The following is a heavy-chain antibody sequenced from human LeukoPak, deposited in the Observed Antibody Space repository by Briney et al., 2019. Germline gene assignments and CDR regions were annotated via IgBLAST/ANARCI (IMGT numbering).Heavy chain of an antibody. J-gene: IGHJ6*02. V-gene: IGHV1-69*04. CDR2: LIPLFGIT. CDR1: GGTFSNYA. CDR3: ASQLTPLSGMDV. Sequence: SVKVSCKASGGTFSNYAFNWVRQAPGQGLEWVGRLIPLFGITNYAQKFEGRVTITADKATSTAYMELSSLRSEDTAVYFCASQLTPLSGMDVWGQGTTVTVSS. D-gene: IGHD2-15*01.